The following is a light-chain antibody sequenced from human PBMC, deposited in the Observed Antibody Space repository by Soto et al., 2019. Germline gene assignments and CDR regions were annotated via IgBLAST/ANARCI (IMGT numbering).Light chain of an antibody. CDR3: GSYTTSSGV. V-gene: IGLV2-14*01. CDR1: SSDVGGYNY. CDR2: DVS. J-gene: IGLJ1*01. Sequence: QSVLTQPASVSGSPGQSITISCTGTSSDVGGYNYVSWYQQHPGKAPKLMIYDVSNRPSGVSNRFSGSRSGNTASLPISGLQAEEEGVYFCGSYTTSSGVFGTGPKVT.